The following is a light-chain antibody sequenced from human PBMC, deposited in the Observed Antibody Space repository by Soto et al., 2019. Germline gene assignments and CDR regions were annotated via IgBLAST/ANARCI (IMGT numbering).Light chain of an antibody. CDR2: EAS. J-gene: IGKJ4*01. CDR3: QQHINWPLT. Sequence: EIVLTQSPATLSLSPGERATPSCRASQTVSSSVAWYQQKPGQAPRLLIYEASNRATGIPARFSGSGSGADFTLTISSLEPEDFALYYCQQHINWPLTFGGGTKVEIK. V-gene: IGKV3-11*01. CDR1: QTVSSS.